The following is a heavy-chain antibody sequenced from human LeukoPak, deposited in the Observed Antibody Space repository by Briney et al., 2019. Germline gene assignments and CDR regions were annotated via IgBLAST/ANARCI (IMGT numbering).Heavy chain of an antibody. V-gene: IGHV3-23*01. Sequence: GGSLRLSCAASGFTFSSYAMSWVRRAPGKGLEWVSAISGSGGSTYYADPVKGRFTISRDNSKNTLYLQMNSLRAEDTAVYYCAKDRHFQYYFDYWGQGTLVTVSS. CDR3: AKDRHFQYYFDY. CDR2: ISGSGGST. J-gene: IGHJ4*02. CDR1: GFTFSSYA.